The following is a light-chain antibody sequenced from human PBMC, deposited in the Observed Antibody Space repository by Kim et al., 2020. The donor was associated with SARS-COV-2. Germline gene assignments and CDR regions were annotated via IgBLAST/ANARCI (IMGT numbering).Light chain of an antibody. CDR2: GAS. V-gene: IGKV3-20*01. Sequence: PGGRATLACRASQSVSSSYLAWYQQKPGQAPRLLIYGASSRATGIPDRFSGSGSGTDFTLTISRLEPEDFAVYYCQQYGSSPPWTFGQGTKVDIK. J-gene: IGKJ1*01. CDR3: QQYGSSPPWT. CDR1: QSVSSSY.